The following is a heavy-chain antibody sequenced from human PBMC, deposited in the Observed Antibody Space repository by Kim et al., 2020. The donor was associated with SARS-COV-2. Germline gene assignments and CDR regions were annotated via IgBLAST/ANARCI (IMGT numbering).Heavy chain of an antibody. Sequence: GESLKISCKGSGYSFTSYWIGWVRQMPGKGLEWMGIIYPGDSDTRYSPSFQGQVTISADKSISTAYLQWSSLKASDTAMYYCATYGRIIAAAGTSYQKGDYFDYWGQGTLVTVSS. CDR1: GYSFTSYW. CDR3: ATYGRIIAAAGTSYQKGDYFDY. CDR2: IYPGDSDT. D-gene: IGHD6-13*01. J-gene: IGHJ4*02. V-gene: IGHV5-51*01.